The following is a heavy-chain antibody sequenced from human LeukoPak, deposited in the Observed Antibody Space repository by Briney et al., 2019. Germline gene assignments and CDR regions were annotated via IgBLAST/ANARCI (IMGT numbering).Heavy chain of an antibody. J-gene: IGHJ4*02. V-gene: IGHV3-21*01. CDR2: ISSSSSYI. CDR1: GFTFSSYS. Sequence: GGSLRLSCAASGFTFSSYSMNWVRQAPGKGLEWVSSISSSSSYIYYADSVKGRFTISRDNAKNSLYLQMNSLRAEDTAVYYCARGGYDADTFDYWGQGTLVTASS. D-gene: IGHD5-12*01. CDR3: ARGGYDADTFDY.